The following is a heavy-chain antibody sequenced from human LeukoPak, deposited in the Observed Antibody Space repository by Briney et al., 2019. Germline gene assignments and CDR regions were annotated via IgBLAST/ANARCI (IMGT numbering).Heavy chain of an antibody. V-gene: IGHV1-2*02. D-gene: IGHD5-24*01. J-gene: IGHJ4*02. CDR1: GYTFTGYY. Sequence: ASVKVSCKASGYTFTGYYMHWVRQAPGQGLEWMGWINPNSGGTNYAQKFQGRATMTRDTSIRTAYMELSRLRYDDTAMYYCARSRDDYNPWYFDHWGQGTLVTVSS. CDR2: INPNSGGT. CDR3: ARSRDDYNPWYFDH.